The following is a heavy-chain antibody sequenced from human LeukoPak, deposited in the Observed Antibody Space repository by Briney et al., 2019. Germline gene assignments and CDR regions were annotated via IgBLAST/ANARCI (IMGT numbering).Heavy chain of an antibody. Sequence: GGSLRLSCAASGFTFSSYSMNWVRQAPGKGLEWVSSITGSSTYIYYADSVKGRFTISRDNAKNSLYLQMNNLGAEDTAVYYCARDLTVTSTCWFDLWGQGTLVTVSS. CDR2: ITGSSTYI. CDR1: GFTFSSYS. J-gene: IGHJ5*02. V-gene: IGHV3-21*01. D-gene: IGHD4-11*01. CDR3: ARDLTVTSTCWFDL.